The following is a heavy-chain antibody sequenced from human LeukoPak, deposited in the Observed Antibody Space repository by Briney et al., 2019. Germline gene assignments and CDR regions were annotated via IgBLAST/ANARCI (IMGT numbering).Heavy chain of an antibody. CDR2: IYTSGNT. V-gene: IGHV4-4*07. CDR1: GGSISSYY. J-gene: IGHJ4*02. D-gene: IGHD3-22*01. Sequence: PSETLSLTCTVSGGSISSYYWSCIRQPAGKGLEWIGRIYTSGNTNYNPSLKSRVTISVDKSKNQFSLKLSSVTAADTAVYYCERAGRYDSSGMGIFDYWGQGTLVTVSS. CDR3: ERAGRYDSSGMGIFDY.